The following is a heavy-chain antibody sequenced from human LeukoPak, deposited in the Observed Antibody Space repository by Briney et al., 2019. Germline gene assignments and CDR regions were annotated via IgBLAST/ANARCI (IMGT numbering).Heavy chain of an antibody. CDR3: ARDERSIQFNY. CDR2: IVGSGVTT. Sequence: GGSLRLSCAASGFSFSSFAMSWVRQAPGKGPEWVSGIVGSGVTTYYADSVKGRFTISRDNSKSTLYLQLNSLRAEDTAIYYCARDERSIQFNYWGQGTLVTVSS. D-gene: IGHD2-21*01. J-gene: IGHJ4*02. CDR1: GFSFSSFA. V-gene: IGHV3-23*01.